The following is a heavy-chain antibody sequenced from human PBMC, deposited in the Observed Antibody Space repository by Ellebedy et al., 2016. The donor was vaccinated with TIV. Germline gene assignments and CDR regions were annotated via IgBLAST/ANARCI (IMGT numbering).Heavy chain of an antibody. CDR2: ISSSSSYI. J-gene: IGHJ6*02. CDR3: ARDRLDYYGMDV. CDR1: GFTFSSYS. V-gene: IGHV3-21*01. D-gene: IGHD6-6*01. Sequence: GGSLRLSXAASGFTFSSYSMNWVRQAPGKGLEWVSSISSSSSYIYYADSVKGRFTISRDNAKNSLYLQMNSLRAEDTAVYYCARDRLDYYGMDVWGQGTTVTVSS.